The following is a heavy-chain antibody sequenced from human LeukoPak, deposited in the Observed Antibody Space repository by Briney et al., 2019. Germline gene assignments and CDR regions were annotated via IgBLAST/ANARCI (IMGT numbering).Heavy chain of an antibody. J-gene: IGHJ6*02. CDR2: ISSSGSTI. CDR3: ARFYCSSTSCYDRYYYYGMDV. CDR1: GFTFSDYY. D-gene: IGHD2-2*01. V-gene: IGHV3-11*01. Sequence: GGSLRLSCAASGFTFSDYYMSWIRQAPGKGLEWVSYISSSGSTIYYADSVKGRFTISRDNAKNSLYLQMNSLRAEDTAVYYCARFYCSSTSCYDRYYYYGMDVWGQGTTVTVSS.